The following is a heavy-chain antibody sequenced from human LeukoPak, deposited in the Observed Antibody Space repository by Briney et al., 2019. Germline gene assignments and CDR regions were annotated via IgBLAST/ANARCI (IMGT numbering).Heavy chain of an antibody. V-gene: IGHV1-69*05. CDR2: IIPIFGTA. CDR3: ARSWYYYYGMDV. J-gene: IGHJ6*02. D-gene: IGHD6-13*01. CDR1: GGTFSSYA. Sequence: ASVKVSCKASGGTFSSYAISWVRQAPGQGLEWMGGIIPIFGTANYAQKFQGRVTMTRNTSISTAYMELSSLRSEDTAVYYCARSWYYYYGMDVWGQGTTVTVSS.